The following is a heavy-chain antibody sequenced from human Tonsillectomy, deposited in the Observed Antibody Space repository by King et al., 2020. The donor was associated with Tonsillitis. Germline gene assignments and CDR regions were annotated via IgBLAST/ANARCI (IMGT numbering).Heavy chain of an antibody. CDR1: GGSISSYY. J-gene: IGHJ2*01. V-gene: IGHV4-59*01. CDR3: ASSPNGGLDWYFDL. CDR2: IYYSGST. Sequence: VQLQESGPGLVKPSETLSLSCTVSGGSISSYYWSWIRQPPGKGLEWIGYIYYSGSTYYNPSLKSRVTFSVDTSKNQFSLKLSSVTAADTAVYYCASSPNGGLDWYFDLWGRGTLVTVSS. D-gene: IGHD7-27*01.